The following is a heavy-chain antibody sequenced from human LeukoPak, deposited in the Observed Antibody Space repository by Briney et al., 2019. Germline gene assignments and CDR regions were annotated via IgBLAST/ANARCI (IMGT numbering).Heavy chain of an antibody. V-gene: IGHV1-18*01. CDR2: IGTHDVNT. J-gene: IGHJ4*02. CDR3: ATDLGYCSSTTCDTFDY. D-gene: IGHD2-2*01. Sequence: ASVKVSCKASGYTFTSSGISWVRQAPGQGLEWMGWIGTHDVNTKYAQKLQGRVTLTTDTSTSTAYMELRSLRSDDTAVYYCATDLGYCSSTTCDTFDYWGQGTLVTVSS. CDR1: GYTFTSSG.